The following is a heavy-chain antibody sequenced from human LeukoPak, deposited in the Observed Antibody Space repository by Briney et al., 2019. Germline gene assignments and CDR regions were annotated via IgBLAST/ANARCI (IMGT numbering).Heavy chain of an antibody. J-gene: IGHJ4*02. CDR1: GFIFSSYA. CDR3: ARVAVQDHY. CDR2: ISYDGSNK. Sequence: GGSLRLSCAASGFIFSSYAIHWVRQAPGKGLEWVAVISYDGSNKYYADSVKGRFTISRDNSKNTLYLQMNSLRAEDTAVYYCARVAVQDHYWGQGTLVTVSS. V-gene: IGHV3-30-3*01. D-gene: IGHD6-19*01.